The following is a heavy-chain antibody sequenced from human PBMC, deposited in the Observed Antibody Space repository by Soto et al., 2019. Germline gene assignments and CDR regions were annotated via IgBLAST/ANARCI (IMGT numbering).Heavy chain of an antibody. CDR2: IWYDGSNK. D-gene: IGHD1-26*01. J-gene: IGHJ6*02. Sequence: GGSLRLSCAASGFTFSSYGMHWVRQAPGKGLEWVAVIWYDGSNKYYADSVKGRFTISRDNSKNTLYLQMNSLRAEDTAVYYCARGGTVGATVYYYGMDVWGQGTTVTVSS. CDR3: ARGGTVGATVYYYGMDV. V-gene: IGHV3-33*01. CDR1: GFTFSSYG.